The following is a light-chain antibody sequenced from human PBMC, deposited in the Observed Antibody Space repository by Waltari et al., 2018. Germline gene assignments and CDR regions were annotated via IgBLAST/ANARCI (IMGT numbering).Light chain of an antibody. V-gene: IGKV1-5*03. CDR2: KAS. CDR3: QHSGT. Sequence: DIQMTQSPSTLSASVGDRVTITCRASQSISSWLAWYQQKPGKAPKLLIYKASSLESGGPSRFSGSGSGTEFTLTISSLQPDDFATYYCQHSGTFGPGTKVDIK. CDR1: QSISSW. J-gene: IGKJ3*01.